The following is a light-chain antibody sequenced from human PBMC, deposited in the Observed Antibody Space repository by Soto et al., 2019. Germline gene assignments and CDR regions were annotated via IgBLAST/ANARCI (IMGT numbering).Light chain of an antibody. CDR3: SSYTSSSLDHV. CDR1: SSDVGGYNY. J-gene: IGLJ1*01. V-gene: IGLV2-14*01. Sequence: QSALTQPASVSGSPGQSITISCTGTSSDVGGYNYVSWYQQHPGKAPKLMIYEVSNRPSGVSNRFSGSKSGDTASLTISGLHAEDDADYYCSSYTSSSLDHVFGTGTNVTVL. CDR2: EVS.